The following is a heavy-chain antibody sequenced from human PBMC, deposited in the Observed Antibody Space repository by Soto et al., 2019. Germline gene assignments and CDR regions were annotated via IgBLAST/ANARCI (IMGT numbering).Heavy chain of an antibody. CDR2: IFYSGST. J-gene: IGHJ3*01. CDR1: GGSVSSGRNY. Sequence: QVQLQESGPGLVKPSETLSLTCVVSGGSVSSGRNYWSWIQQPPGKGLEWIGYIFYSGSTNYNPSLKSRGTISLDTSKNQFSLKLSSVTAADTAVYYCARAGYYVTVGDVFDVWGQGTTVTVSS. V-gene: IGHV4-61*01. D-gene: IGHD3-10*02. CDR3: ARAGYYVTVGDVFDV.